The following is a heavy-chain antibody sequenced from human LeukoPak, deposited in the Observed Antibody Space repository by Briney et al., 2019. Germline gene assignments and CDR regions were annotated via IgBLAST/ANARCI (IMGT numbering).Heavy chain of an antibody. V-gene: IGHV3-73*01. CDR3: VGRCTSCASYFDL. Sequence: GGSLRLSCAASGFTFTGSAMHWVRQASGKGLGWVGNIRSKVDNYATGYAASVKGRFTISRDDSQNTAYLQLNSLKTEDTDVYYCVGRCTSCASYFDLWGRGTLVTVSS. D-gene: IGHD2-2*01. CDR1: GFTFTGSA. J-gene: IGHJ2*01. CDR2: IRSKVDNYAT.